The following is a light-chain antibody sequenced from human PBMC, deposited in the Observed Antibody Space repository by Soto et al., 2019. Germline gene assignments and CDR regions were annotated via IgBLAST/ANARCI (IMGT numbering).Light chain of an antibody. Sequence: DIQMTQSPSSLSACVRDRVTITCRASQGISNYLAWYQQKPGKVPNLLIYAASTLQSGVPSPLSGGGSGTDFPLTISTVQHEDVATYYCQKYDSPHWTFGQGTKVEIK. V-gene: IGKV1-27*01. CDR1: QGISNY. CDR3: QKYDSPHWT. J-gene: IGKJ1*01. CDR2: AAS.